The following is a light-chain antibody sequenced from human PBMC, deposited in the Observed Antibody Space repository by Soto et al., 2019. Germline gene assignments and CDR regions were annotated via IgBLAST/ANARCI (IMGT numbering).Light chain of an antibody. Sequence: QSALTQPASVSGSPGQSITISCTGSSSDIGGYNYVSWYQQHPGKAPKLIIYDVTYRPSGFSYRFSPSKSGSTASLTISGLQPDDEADYYCSSYSGSTTHILFGGGTQLTVL. V-gene: IGLV2-14*01. CDR3: SSYSGSTTHIL. CDR2: DVT. CDR1: SSDIGGYNY. J-gene: IGLJ2*01.